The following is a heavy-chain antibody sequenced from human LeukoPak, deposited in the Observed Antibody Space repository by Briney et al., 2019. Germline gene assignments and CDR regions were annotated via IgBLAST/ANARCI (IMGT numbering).Heavy chain of an antibody. CDR1: GGSFSGYY. J-gene: IGHJ4*02. D-gene: IGHD3-10*01. V-gene: IGHV4-34*01. Sequence: SETLSLTCAVYGGSFSGYYWSWIRQPPGKGLEWIGEINHSGSTNYNPSLKSRVTISVDTSKNQFSLKLSSVTAADTAVYYCARDSRWFGELFHDYWGQGTLVTVSS. CDR3: ARDSRWFGELFHDY. CDR2: INHSGST.